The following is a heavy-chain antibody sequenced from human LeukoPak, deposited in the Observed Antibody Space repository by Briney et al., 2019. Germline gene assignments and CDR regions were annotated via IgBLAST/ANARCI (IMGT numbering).Heavy chain of an antibody. CDR3: ARDVKGHYYGSGIDF. D-gene: IGHD3-10*01. CDR1: GYSINSGYY. CDR2: IHHSGST. Sequence: SETLSLTCIVSGYSINSGYYWGWIRQPPGKGLEWIGNIHHSGSTYYNPSLKSRVTISVDTSNNHFSLKLTSVTAADTAVYYCARDVKGHYYGSGIDFWGQGTLVTVSS. J-gene: IGHJ4*02. V-gene: IGHV4-38-2*02.